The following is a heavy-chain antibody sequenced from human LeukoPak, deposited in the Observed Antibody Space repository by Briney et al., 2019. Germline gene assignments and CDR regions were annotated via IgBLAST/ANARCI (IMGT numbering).Heavy chain of an antibody. CDR3: AKDVRRYYDSSGPLDY. D-gene: IGHD3-22*01. Sequence: GGSLRLSCAASGFALSSHWVTWVRQAPGKGLEWVAVISYDGSNKYYADSVKGRFTVSRDNSKNTLYLQMNSLRAEDTAVYYCAKDVRRYYDSSGPLDYWGQGTLVTVSS. J-gene: IGHJ4*02. V-gene: IGHV3-30*18. CDR2: ISYDGSNK. CDR1: GFALSSHW.